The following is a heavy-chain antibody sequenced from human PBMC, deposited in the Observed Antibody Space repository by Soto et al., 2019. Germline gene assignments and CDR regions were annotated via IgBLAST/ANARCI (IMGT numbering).Heavy chain of an antibody. D-gene: IGHD6-6*01. V-gene: IGHV1-69*08. Sequence: QVQLVQSGAEVKKPGSSVKVSCKASGGTFSSYTISWVRQAPGQGLEWMGRIIPILGIANYAQKVQGRVTITADKSTSTAYMELSSLRSEDTAVYYGAREEHSNPECMDVWGQGTTVTVCS. CDR3: AREEHSNPECMDV. J-gene: IGHJ6*02. CDR1: GGTFSSYT. CDR2: IIPILGIA.